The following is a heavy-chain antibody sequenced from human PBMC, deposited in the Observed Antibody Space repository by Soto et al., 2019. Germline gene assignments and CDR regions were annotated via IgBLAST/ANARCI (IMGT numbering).Heavy chain of an antibody. Sequence: PGESLKISCKGSGYSFTSYWIGWVRQMPGKGLEWMGIIYPGDSDTRYSPSFQGQVTISADKSISTAYLQWSSLKASDTAMYYCARPPSYCSSTSCYNWFDPWGQGTLVTVSS. CDR2: IYPGDSDT. D-gene: IGHD2-2*01. J-gene: IGHJ5*02. CDR3: ARPPSYCSSTSCYNWFDP. CDR1: GYSFTSYW. V-gene: IGHV5-51*01.